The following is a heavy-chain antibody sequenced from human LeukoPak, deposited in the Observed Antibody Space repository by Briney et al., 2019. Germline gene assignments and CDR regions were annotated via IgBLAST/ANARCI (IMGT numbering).Heavy chain of an antibody. D-gene: IGHD1-26*01. J-gene: IGHJ4*02. V-gene: IGHV3-30*02. Sequence: GGSLRLSCAASGFTFSSYSMNWVRQAPGKGLEWVAFIRSDGSVENYTGSVKGRFTISRDNSKNTLYVQMNSLRLEGTAVYYCGKHDSASDFWGQGTLVTVSS. CDR1: GFTFSSYS. CDR2: IRSDGSVE. CDR3: GKHDSASDF.